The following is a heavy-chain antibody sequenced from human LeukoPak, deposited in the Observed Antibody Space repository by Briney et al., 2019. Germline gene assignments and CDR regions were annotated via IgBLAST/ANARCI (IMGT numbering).Heavy chain of an antibody. CDR3: ARESSQGPDYFDY. J-gene: IGHJ4*02. D-gene: IGHD3-10*01. CDR1: GFTFSSYE. Sequence: GGSLRLSCAASGFTFSSYEMNWVRQAPGKGLEWVSYISSSGSTIYYADSVKGRFTISRDKAKNSLYLQMNGLRAEDTAVYYCARESSQGPDYFDYWGQGTLVTVSS. V-gene: IGHV3-48*03. CDR2: ISSSGSTI.